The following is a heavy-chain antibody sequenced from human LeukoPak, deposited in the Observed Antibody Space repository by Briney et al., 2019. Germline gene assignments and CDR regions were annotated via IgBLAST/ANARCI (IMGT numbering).Heavy chain of an antibody. CDR2: ISPNSGGT. CDR3: ARDGLYGSYFDP. CDR1: GYTFTGHY. V-gene: IGHV1-2*02. J-gene: IGHJ5*02. Sequence: ASVTVSCTASGYTFTGHYIHWVRQAPGQGLEWMGWISPNSGGTNSAQKFQGRVSMTRDTSISTAYMELTTPRSDDTAVYYCARDGLYGSYFDPWVQGTVVTVSS. D-gene: IGHD1-26*01.